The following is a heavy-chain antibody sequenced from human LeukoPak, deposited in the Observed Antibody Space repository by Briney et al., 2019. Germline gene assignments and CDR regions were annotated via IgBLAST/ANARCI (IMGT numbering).Heavy chain of an antibody. CDR1: GYTFTRYG. Sequence: GASVKVSCKASGYTFTRYGLSWVRQAPGQGLEWMGGIIPIFGTTNYAQKFQGRVTITADKSTTTAYMELSSLRSDDTAVYYCARDRWPVTRIHYYYSMDVWGKGTTVTVSS. V-gene: IGHV1-69*06. D-gene: IGHD4-17*01. J-gene: IGHJ6*03. CDR3: ARDRWPVTRIHYYYSMDV. CDR2: IIPIFGTT.